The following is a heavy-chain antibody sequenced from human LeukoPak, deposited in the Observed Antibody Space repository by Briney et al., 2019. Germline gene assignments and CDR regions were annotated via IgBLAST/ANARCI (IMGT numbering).Heavy chain of an antibody. D-gene: IGHD3-3*01. V-gene: IGHV3-21*01. CDR1: GFTFSHYW. J-gene: IGHJ3*02. CDR3: ARDSHQTTIFGVVFSYDAFDI. Sequence: GGSLRLSCAASGFTFSHYWMNWVRQAPGKGLEWVPSISSSSSYIYYADSVKGRFTISRDNSKNTLYLQMNSLRAEDTAVYYCARDSHQTTIFGVVFSYDAFDIWGQGTMVTVSS. CDR2: ISSSSSYI.